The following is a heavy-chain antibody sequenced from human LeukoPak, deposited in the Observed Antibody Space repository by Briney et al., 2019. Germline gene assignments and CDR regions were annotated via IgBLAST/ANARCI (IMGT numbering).Heavy chain of an antibody. Sequence: ASVKVSCKASGYTFTGYYMHWVRQAPGQGLEWMGWINPNSGGTNYAQKFQGRVTMTRDTSISTAYMELSRLRSDDTAVYYCARDRRYGSGSYYPFDYRGQGTLVTVSS. V-gene: IGHV1-2*02. CDR1: GYTFTGYY. J-gene: IGHJ4*02. CDR3: ARDRRYGSGSYYPFDY. D-gene: IGHD3-10*01. CDR2: INPNSGGT.